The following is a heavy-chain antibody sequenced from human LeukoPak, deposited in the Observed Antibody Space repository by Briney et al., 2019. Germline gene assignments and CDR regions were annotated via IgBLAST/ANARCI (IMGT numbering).Heavy chain of an antibody. CDR1: GYTFTGYY. D-gene: IGHD3-10*01. CDR3: AGDLTRKHGSGSYYDY. CDR2: INPNSGGT. Sequence: VASVKVSCKASGYTFTGYYMHWVRQAPGQGLEWMGWINPNSGGTNYAQKFQGRVTKTRDTSISTAYIELSRLRSDDTAVYYCAGDLTRKHGSGSYYDYWGQGTLVTVSS. V-gene: IGHV1-2*02. J-gene: IGHJ4*02.